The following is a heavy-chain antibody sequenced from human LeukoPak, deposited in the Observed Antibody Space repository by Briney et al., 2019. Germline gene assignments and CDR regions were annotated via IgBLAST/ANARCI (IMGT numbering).Heavy chain of an antibody. D-gene: IGHD6-6*01. V-gene: IGHV4-39*01. CDR2: IYYSGST. J-gene: IGHJ5*02. Sequence: SETLSLTCTVSGGTISSSSYYWGWIRQPPGKGLEWIGSIYYSGSTYYNPSLKSRVTISVDTSKNQFSLKLSSVTAADTAVYYCARRFDSSSPLNWFDPWGQGTLVTVSS. CDR3: ARRFDSSSPLNWFDP. CDR1: GGTISSSSYY.